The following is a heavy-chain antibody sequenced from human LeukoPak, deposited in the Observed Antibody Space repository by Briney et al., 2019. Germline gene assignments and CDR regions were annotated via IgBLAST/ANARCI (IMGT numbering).Heavy chain of an antibody. Sequence: GGSLRLSCAASGFTFSTYGMRWVRQAPGKGLEWVAVISDDGTYKYFADSVKGRFTISRDNSKNTVFLQMNSLRAEDTAVYYCAKGGYDNGGGYFDYWGQGTLVTVSS. V-gene: IGHV3-30*18. J-gene: IGHJ4*02. CDR3: AKGGYDNGGGYFDY. CDR2: ISDDGTYK. D-gene: IGHD5-12*01. CDR1: GFTFSTYG.